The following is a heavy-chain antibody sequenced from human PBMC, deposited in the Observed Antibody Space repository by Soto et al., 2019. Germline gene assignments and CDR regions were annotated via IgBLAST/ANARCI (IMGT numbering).Heavy chain of an antibody. CDR2: INPDGSTT. CDR3: ARDLRGSPDY. Sequence: GGSLRLSCAASGFTFSTYWMHWVRQAPGKGLLWVSLINPDGSTTHYADSVKGRFTISRDNAKNTVYLQMTSLRVEDTAVYYCARDLRGSPDYWGQGTLVTVSS. D-gene: IGHD1-26*01. CDR1: GFTFSTYW. J-gene: IGHJ4*02. V-gene: IGHV3-74*01.